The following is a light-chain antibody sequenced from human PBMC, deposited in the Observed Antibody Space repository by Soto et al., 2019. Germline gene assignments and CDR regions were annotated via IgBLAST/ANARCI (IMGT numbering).Light chain of an antibody. CDR3: QVWSSSSDRVL. Sequence: SYVLIQPHSVSVAPGQTASIPCGGDNIGSESVHWYQKKPDQAPVLVVYDHTDRPSGIPERFSGSKSGNTATLTISRVEAGDEADYFCQVWSSSSDRVLFGGGTKVTVL. CDR2: DHT. CDR1: NIGSES. V-gene: IGLV3-21*02. J-gene: IGLJ2*01.